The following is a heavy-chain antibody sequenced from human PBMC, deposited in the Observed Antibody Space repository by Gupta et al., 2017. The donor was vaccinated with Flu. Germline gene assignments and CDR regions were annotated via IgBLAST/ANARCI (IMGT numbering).Heavy chain of an antibody. J-gene: IGHJ5*02. CDR3: ARSSQLLWGGGFEA. CDR1: IKGFT. CDR2: LDYAAAT. V-gene: IGHV4-59*01. Sequence: IKGFTWTGLRRAPGRGLESIGSLDYAAATVYNPALKNRATIAVDTAKTEISLTLASVTAADTAVDYCARSSQLLWGGGFEAWGQGVPVTVSS. D-gene: IGHD3-16*01.